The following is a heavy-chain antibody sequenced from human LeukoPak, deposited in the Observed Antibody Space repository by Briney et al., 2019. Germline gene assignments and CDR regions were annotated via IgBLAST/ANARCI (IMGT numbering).Heavy chain of an antibody. CDR1: GGTFSSYA. CDR3: ARDSSSWGTPYDY. Sequence: ASVKVSCKASGGTFSSYAISWVRQAPGQGLEWMGGIIPIFGTANYAQKFQGRVTITADKSTSTAYMELSSLRSEDTAVYYCARDSSSWGTPYDYWGQGTLVTVSS. V-gene: IGHV1-69*06. J-gene: IGHJ4*02. CDR2: IIPIFGTA. D-gene: IGHD6-13*01.